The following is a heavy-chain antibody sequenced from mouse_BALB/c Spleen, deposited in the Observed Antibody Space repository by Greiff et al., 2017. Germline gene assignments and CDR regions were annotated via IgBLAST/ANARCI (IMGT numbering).Heavy chain of an antibody. J-gene: IGHJ3*01. V-gene: IGHV5-6-3*01. CDR1: GFTFSSYG. CDR3: AREGGAYYRYPFAY. Sequence: EVQRVESGGGLVQPGGSLKLSCAASGFTFSSYGMSWVRQTPDKRLELVATINSNGGSTYYPDSVKGRFTISRDNAKNTLYLQMSSLKSEDTAMYYCAREGGAYYRYPFAYWGQGTLVTVSA. CDR2: INSNGGST. D-gene: IGHD2-14*01.